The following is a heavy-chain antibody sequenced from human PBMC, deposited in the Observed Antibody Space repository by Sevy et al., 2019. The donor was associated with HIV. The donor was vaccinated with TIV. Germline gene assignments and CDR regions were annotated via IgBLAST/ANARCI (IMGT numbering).Heavy chain of an antibody. CDR2: ISGRSSTI. Sequence: GGSLRLSCAASGFTFSDDSMNWVRQAPGKGLEWVAYISGRSSTISYADSVKGRFIVSRDNAINSLYLQMNSLRAEDTAFYFCARESGSYRRNDFDSWGQGTLVTVSS. V-gene: IGHV3-48*01. D-gene: IGHD1-26*01. J-gene: IGHJ4*02. CDR1: GFTFSDDS. CDR3: ARESGSYRRNDFDS.